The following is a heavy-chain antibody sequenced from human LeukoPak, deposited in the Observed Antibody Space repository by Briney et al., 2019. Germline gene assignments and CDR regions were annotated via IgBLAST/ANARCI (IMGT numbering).Heavy chain of an antibody. Sequence: SETLSLTCSVSSGSIISSSHYWGWIRQSPGKGLEWIGSMDYSGNPYYNPSLKSRVIISVDTSENQFSLKLRSVTAADTAVYYCARHRYGDVYYFDFWGQGTLVTVSS. D-gene: IGHD3-16*01. CDR1: SGSIISSSHY. V-gene: IGHV4-39*01. CDR3: ARHRYGDVYYFDF. J-gene: IGHJ4*02. CDR2: MDYSGNP.